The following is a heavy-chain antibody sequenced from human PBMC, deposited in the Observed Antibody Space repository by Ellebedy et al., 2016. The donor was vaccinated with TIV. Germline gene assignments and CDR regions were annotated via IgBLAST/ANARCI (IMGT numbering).Heavy chain of an antibody. CDR3: ASLPGIAAAGPAFDI. D-gene: IGHD6-13*01. CDR1: GGSISSYY. CDR2: IYYSGST. Sequence: SETLSLTXTVSGGSISSYYWRWIRQPPGKGLEWIGYIYYSGSTNYNPSLKSRVTISVDTSKNQFSLKLSSVTAADTAVYYCASLPGIAAAGPAFDIWGQGTMVTVSS. J-gene: IGHJ3*02. V-gene: IGHV4-59*08.